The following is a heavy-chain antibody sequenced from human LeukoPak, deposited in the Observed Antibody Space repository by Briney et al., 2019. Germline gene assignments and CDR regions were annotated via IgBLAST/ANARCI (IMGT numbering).Heavy chain of an antibody. D-gene: IGHD1-26*01. CDR2: ISSSSSYI. V-gene: IGHV3-21*01. CDR3: ARAILGITDWYFDL. J-gene: IGHJ2*01. CDR1: GFTFSSYS. Sequence: GGSLRLSCAASGFTFSSYSMHWVRQAPGKGLEWVSSISSSSSYIYYADSMKGRFTISRDNAKNSLYLQMNSLRAGDTAVYYCARAILGITDWYFDLWGRGTLVTVSS.